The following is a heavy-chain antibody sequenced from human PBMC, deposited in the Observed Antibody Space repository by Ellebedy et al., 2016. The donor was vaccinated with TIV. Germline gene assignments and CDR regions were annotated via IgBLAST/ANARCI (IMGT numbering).Heavy chain of an antibody. J-gene: IGHJ3*02. Sequence: MPSETLSLTCTVSGGSISSYYWSRIRQPPGKGLEWIGYIYYSGSTNYNPSLKSRVTISVDTSRNHFSLRLSSVTAADTAVYYCARVVWQQPVSYAFDIWGQGTMVTVSS. V-gene: IGHV4-59*01. D-gene: IGHD6-13*01. CDR3: ARVVWQQPVSYAFDI. CDR1: GGSISSYY. CDR2: IYYSGST.